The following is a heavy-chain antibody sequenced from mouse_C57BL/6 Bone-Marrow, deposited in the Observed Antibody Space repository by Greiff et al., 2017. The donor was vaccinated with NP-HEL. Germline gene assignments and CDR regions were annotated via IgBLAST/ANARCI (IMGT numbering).Heavy chain of an antibody. D-gene: IGHD2-2*01. J-gene: IGHJ1*03. Sequence: VQLQQSVAELARPGASVKLSCTASGFNIKNTYMHWVKQRPEQGLEWIGRRYPGKGKKKEGEKREGKATITADTSSNTAYLQLSSLTSEDTAIYYCARGGYDDLWYFDVWGTGTTVTVSS. CDR2: RYPGKGKK. CDR3: ARGGYDDLWYFDV. CDR1: GFNIKNTY. V-gene: IGHV14-3*01.